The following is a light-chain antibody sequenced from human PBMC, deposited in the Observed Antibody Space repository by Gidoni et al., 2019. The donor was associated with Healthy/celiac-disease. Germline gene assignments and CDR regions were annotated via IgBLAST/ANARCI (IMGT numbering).Light chain of an antibody. J-gene: IGKJ5*01. CDR1: QSVSSSY. CDR2: GAS. V-gene: IGKV3-20*01. Sequence: EIVLTQSPGTLSLSPGERATLSCRASQSVSSSYLAWYQQKPGQAPRLLIYGASSRATGIPDRFSGSGSGTDFTLTISRLEPEDFAVYYCQQYGSSHFGQXTRLEIK. CDR3: QQYGSSH.